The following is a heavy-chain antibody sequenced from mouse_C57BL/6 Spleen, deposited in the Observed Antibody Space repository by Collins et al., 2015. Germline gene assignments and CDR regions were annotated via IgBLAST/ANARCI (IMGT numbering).Heavy chain of an antibody. J-gene: IGHJ2*01. CDR1: GYSFTGYY. V-gene: IGHV1-42*01. D-gene: IGHD1-1*01. CDR3: ARSYGSSYVYYFDY. Sequence: EVQLQQSGPELVESGASVKISCKASGYSFTGYYMNWVKQSPEKSLEWIGEINPSTGGTTNNQKFKAKATLTVDKSSSTAYMQLKSLTSEDSAVYYCARSYGSSYVYYFDYWGQGTTLTVSS. CDR2: INPSTGGT.